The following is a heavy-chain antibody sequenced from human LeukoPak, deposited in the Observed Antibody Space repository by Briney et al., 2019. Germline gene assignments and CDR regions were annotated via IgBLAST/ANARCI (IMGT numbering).Heavy chain of an antibody. CDR2: ISYDGSNK. J-gene: IGHJ3*02. V-gene: IGHV3-30*04. D-gene: IGHD6-19*01. CDR1: GFTFSSYA. Sequence: PGGSLRLSCAASGFTFSSYAMHWVRQAPGKGLEWVAVISYDGSNKYYADSVKGRFTTSRDNSKNTVYLQMNSLRAEDTAVYYCARDRYTAVAGPDAFDIWGQGTMVTVSS. CDR3: ARDRYTAVAGPDAFDI.